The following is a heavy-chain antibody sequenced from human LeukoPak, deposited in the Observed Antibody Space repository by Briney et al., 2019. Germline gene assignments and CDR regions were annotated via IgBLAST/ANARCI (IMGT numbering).Heavy chain of an antibody. D-gene: IGHD1-1*01. CDR3: ASGPHWNYFDY. CDR2: ISYDGNNK. J-gene: IGHJ4*02. CDR1: GFIFNNYA. V-gene: IGHV3-30-3*01. Sequence: GGSLRLSCAASGFIFNNYAMHWVRQAPGKGLEWVAAISYDGNNKYYADSVKGLFTISRDNSENTLYLQMNSLRADDTAVFYCASGPHWNYFDYWGQGALVTVSS.